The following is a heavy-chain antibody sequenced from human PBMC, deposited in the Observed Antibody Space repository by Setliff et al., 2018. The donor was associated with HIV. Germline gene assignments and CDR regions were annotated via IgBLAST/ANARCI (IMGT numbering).Heavy chain of an antibody. J-gene: IGHJ4*02. CDR1: GGSISSYY. CDR2: IYTSGST. CDR3: AICGGDCYSLDY. D-gene: IGHD2-21*02. V-gene: IGHV4-4*08. Sequence: SETLSLTCTVSGGSISSYYWSWIRQPPGKGLEWIGYIYTSGSTNYNPSLKSRVTISVDTSKNQFSLKLSSVTAADTAVYFCAICGGDCYSLDYWGQGTLVTVSS.